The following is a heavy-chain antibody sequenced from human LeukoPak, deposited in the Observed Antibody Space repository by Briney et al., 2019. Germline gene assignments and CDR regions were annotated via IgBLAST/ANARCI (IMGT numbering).Heavy chain of an antibody. V-gene: IGHV4-38-2*01. CDR3: ARLTERRVPYSGYERYWFDP. D-gene: IGHD5-12*01. CDR2: IYHSGST. J-gene: IGHJ5*02. CDR1: GYSISSGYY. Sequence: KTSETLSLTCAVSGYSISSGYYWGWIRQPPGKGLEWIGSIYHSGSTYYNPSLKSRVTISVDTSKNQSSLKLSSVTAADTAVYYCARLTERRVPYSGYERYWFDPWGQGTLVTVSS.